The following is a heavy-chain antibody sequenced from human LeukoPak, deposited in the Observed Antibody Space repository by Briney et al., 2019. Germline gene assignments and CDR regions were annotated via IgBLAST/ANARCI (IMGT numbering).Heavy chain of an antibody. Sequence: ASVKVSCKVSGYTLTELSIHWVRQAPGKGLEWMGGFDPEDGETIYAQKFQGRVTMTEDTSTDTAYMELSSLRSEDTAVYYCATDPVYYYGSGSYYLDYWGQGNLVTVSS. CDR3: ATDPVYYYGSGSYYLDY. J-gene: IGHJ4*02. D-gene: IGHD3-10*01. V-gene: IGHV1-24*01. CDR1: GYTLTELS. CDR2: FDPEDGET.